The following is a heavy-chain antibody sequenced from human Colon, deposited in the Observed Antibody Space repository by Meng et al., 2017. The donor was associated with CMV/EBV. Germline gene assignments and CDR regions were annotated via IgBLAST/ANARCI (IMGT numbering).Heavy chain of an antibody. D-gene: IGHD3-10*01. CDR2: VFHSGST. Sequence: SETLSLTCTVSGGTMTNYHWAWFRQSPGKGLEWIGYVFHSGSTKYSPSLKSRVTISVDTSNNQFSLYLNSVTPADTAVYYCARRSVTGPPGSFFDPWGQGTLVIVSS. CDR3: ARRSVTGPPGSFFDP. CDR1: GGTMTNYH. J-gene: IGHJ5*02. V-gene: IGHV4-59*01.